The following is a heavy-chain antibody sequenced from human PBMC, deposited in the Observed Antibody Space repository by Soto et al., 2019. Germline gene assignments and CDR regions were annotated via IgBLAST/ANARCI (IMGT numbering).Heavy chain of an antibody. CDR3: ARQAID. J-gene: IGHJ4*02. CDR2: VYYSGTT. V-gene: IGHV4-59*08. CDR1: GGSISDYY. Sequence: QVQLQESGPGLAKPSETLSLTCTVSGGSISDYYWSWFRQAPGKGLDWIGYVYYSGTTNYNPSLQSRVTMSVDTSKNQFSLKLSSVTAADTAVYYCARQAIDWGQGTLVTVSS.